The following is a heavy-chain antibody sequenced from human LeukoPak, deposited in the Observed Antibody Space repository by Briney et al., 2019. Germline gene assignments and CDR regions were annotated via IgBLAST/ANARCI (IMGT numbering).Heavy chain of an antibody. CDR1: GGSISSYY. Sequence: PSETLSLTCTVSGGSISSYYWSWIRQPPGKGLEWIGYIYYSGSTNYNPSLKSRVTISVDTSKNQFSLKLSSVTAADTAVYYCAREAGNHHFDYWGQGTLVTVSS. CDR2: IYYSGST. V-gene: IGHV4-59*01. J-gene: IGHJ4*02. D-gene: IGHD1-14*01. CDR3: AREAGNHHFDY.